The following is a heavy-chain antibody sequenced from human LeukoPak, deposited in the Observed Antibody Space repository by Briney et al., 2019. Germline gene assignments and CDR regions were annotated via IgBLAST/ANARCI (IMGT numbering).Heavy chain of an antibody. V-gene: IGHV4-39*01. CDR3: ARLNFLKGNLVFRGWYHRNWFDP. J-gene: IGHJ5*02. Sequence: SETLSLTCTVSGGSISSSTYYWGWIRQPPGKGLEWIGNIYYSGSTYYNPSLKSRVTISVDTSKNQFSLKLSSVTAADTAVYYCARLNFLKGNLVFRGWYHRNWFDPWGQGTLVTVSS. CDR1: GGSISSSTYY. D-gene: IGHD6-19*01. CDR2: IYYSGST.